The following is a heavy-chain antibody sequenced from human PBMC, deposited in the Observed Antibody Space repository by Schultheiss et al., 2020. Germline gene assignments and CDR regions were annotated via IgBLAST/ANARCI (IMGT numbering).Heavy chain of an antibody. D-gene: IGHD4-17*01. CDR2: IYTSGST. V-gene: IGHV4-61*02. J-gene: IGHJ5*02. CDR1: GGSISSGSYY. CDR3: ARATVTWFDP. Sequence: SQTLSLTCTVSGGSISSGSYYWSWIRQPAGKGLEWIGRIYTSGSTNYNPSLKSRVTISVDTSKNQFSLKLSSVTAADTAVYYCARATVTWFDPWGQGTLVTVSS.